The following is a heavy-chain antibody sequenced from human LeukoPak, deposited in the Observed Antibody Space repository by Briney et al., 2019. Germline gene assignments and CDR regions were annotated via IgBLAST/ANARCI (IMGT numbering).Heavy chain of an antibody. CDR3: ARGRSTGDAFDI. J-gene: IGHJ3*02. CDR2: IYYSGST. V-gene: IGHV4-39*07. Sequence: SETPSLTCTVSGGSISSSSYYWGWIRQPPGKGLEWIGSIYYSGSTYYNPSLKSRVTISVDTSKNQFSLKLSSVTAADTAVYYCARGRSTGDAFDIWGQGTMVTVSS. D-gene: IGHD3-9*01. CDR1: GGSISSSSYY.